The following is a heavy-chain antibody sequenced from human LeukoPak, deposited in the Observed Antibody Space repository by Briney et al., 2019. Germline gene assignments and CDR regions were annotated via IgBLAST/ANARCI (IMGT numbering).Heavy chain of an antibody. Sequence: GESLKISCKGSGFRFSSYWIGWVRQMPWKGLEWMGIIYPDDSDTRYSPSFQGQDTVSADKSISTAYLQWSSLKASDTAMYYCARSGSRTNFDYWGQGTLVTVSS. V-gene: IGHV5-51*01. CDR3: ARSGSRTNFDY. J-gene: IGHJ4*02. CDR1: GFRFSSYW. D-gene: IGHD1-26*01. CDR2: IYPDDSDT.